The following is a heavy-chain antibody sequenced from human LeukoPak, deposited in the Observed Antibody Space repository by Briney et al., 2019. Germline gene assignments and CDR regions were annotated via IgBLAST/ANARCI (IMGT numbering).Heavy chain of an antibody. V-gene: IGHV3-30*01. D-gene: IGHD3-9*01. CDR3: ARDGGDKSAYYGDQFDY. CDR2: ISDDGNKK. J-gene: IGHJ4*02. CDR1: GFTFSDYA. Sequence: GGSLRLSCAASGFTFSDYAMHWVRQASGKGLEWVAIISDDGNKKYYADSKKGRSTISRDNSKNTLYLQVNGLRPEDTAVYYCARDGGDKSAYYGDQFDYWGQGTLVTVSS.